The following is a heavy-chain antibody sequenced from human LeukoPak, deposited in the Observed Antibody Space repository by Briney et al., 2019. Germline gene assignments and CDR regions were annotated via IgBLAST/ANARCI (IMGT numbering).Heavy chain of an antibody. D-gene: IGHD6-13*01. CDR3: AKDRSTTWSLDY. CDR1: GFSFSSDG. CDR2: ISNDGNRK. J-gene: IGHJ4*02. V-gene: IGHV3-30*18. Sequence: GGSLRLSCAASGFSFSSDGMHWVRQAPGKGLEWVAFISNDGNRKYYADSVEGRFTISRDKSENTLYVQMNSLRAEDTAVYYCAKDRSTTWSLDYWGQGTLVTVSS.